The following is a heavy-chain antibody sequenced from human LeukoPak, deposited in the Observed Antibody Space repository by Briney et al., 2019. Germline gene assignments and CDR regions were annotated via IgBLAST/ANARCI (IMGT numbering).Heavy chain of an antibody. CDR2: IWYDGSNK. J-gene: IGHJ4*02. CDR3: ARDQVRYCGGGSCYFSLDY. D-gene: IGHD2-15*01. CDR1: GFTFSSYG. V-gene: IGHV3-33*01. Sequence: GGSLRLSCAASGFTFSSYGMHWVRQAPGKGLEWVAVIWYDGSNKYYADSVKGRFTISRDNSKNTLYLQMNSLRAEDTAVYYCARDQVRYCGGGSCYFSLDYWGQGTLVTVSS.